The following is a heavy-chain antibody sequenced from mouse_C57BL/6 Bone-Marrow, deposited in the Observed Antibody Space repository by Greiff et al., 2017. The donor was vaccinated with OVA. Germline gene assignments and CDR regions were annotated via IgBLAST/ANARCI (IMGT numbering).Heavy chain of an antibody. CDR1: GYTFTSYW. CDR3: ASAYYGYDDWYFDV. Sequence: QVQLQQPGAELVKPGASVKMSCKASGYTFTSYWITWVKQRPGQGLEWIGDIYPGSGSTNYNEKFKSKATLTVDTSSSTAYMQLSSLTSEDSAVYYGASAYYGYDDWYFDVWGTGTTVTVSS. CDR2: IYPGSGST. V-gene: IGHV1-55*01. D-gene: IGHD2-9*01. J-gene: IGHJ1*03.